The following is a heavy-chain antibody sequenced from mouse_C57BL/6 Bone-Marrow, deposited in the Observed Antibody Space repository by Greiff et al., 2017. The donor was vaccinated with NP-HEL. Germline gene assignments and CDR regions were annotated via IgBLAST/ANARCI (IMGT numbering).Heavy chain of an antibody. D-gene: IGHD1-1*01. CDR2: ISDGGSYT. V-gene: IGHV5-4*03. CDR1: GFTFSSYA. J-gene: IGHJ4*01. CDR3: ARVITTVVAYYYAMDY. Sequence: EVKVVESGGGLVKPGGSLKLSCAASGFTFSSYAMSWVRQTPEKRLEWVATISDGGSYTYYPDNVKGRFTISRDNAKNNLYLQMSHLKSEDTAMYYCARVITTVVAYYYAMDYWGQGTSVTVSS.